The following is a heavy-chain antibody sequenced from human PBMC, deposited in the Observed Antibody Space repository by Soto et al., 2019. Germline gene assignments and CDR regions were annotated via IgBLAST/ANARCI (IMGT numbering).Heavy chain of an antibody. V-gene: IGHV1-58*01. Sequence: QMQLEQSGPEVQKPGTSVKVSCKASGFTFTSSAFQWVRQARGQRLEWRGWIAVGSGYTNYAQRFQDRVTLTRDMSTATTDMVLRRLTSEDTAIYYCAADATAWQQMVPSDYWGQGTLVTVSS. CDR1: GFTFTSSA. D-gene: IGHD2-8*01. CDR2: IAVGSGYT. J-gene: IGHJ4*02. CDR3: AADATAWQQMVPSDY.